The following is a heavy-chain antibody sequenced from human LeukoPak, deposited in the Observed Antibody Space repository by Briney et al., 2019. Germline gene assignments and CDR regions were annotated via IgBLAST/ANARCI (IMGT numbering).Heavy chain of an antibody. CDR1: GFTVSSNY. CDR3: ARDLRLAAAGPWGIIVDY. V-gene: IGHV3-53*05. J-gene: IGHJ4*02. Sequence: GGSLRLSCAASGFTVSSNYMSWVRQAPGKGLEWVSVIYSGGSTYYADSVKGRFTISRDNSKNTLYLQMNSLRAEDTAVYYCARDLRLAAAGPWGIIVDYWGQGTLVTVSS. CDR2: IYSGGST. D-gene: IGHD6-13*01.